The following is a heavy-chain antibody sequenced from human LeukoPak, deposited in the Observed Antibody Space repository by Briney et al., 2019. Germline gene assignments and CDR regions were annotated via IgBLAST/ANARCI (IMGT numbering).Heavy chain of an antibody. Sequence: GGSLRLSCAASGFTFSSYSMNWVRQAPGKGLEWVSYISSSSSTIYYADSVKGRFTISRDNAKNSLYLQMNSLRAEDTAVYYCASIMTTVTTRAFDIWGQRTMVTVSS. D-gene: IGHD4-17*01. CDR3: ASIMTTVTTRAFDI. V-gene: IGHV3-48*01. CDR1: GFTFSSYS. CDR2: ISSSSSTI. J-gene: IGHJ3*02.